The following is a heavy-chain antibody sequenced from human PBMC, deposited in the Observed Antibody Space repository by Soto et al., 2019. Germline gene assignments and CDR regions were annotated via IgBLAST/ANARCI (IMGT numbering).Heavy chain of an antibody. CDR2: IYYSGST. Sequence: SETLSLTCTVSGGSISSYYWSWIRQPPGKGLEWIGYIYYSGSTNYNPSLKSRVTISVDTSKNQFSLKLSSVTAADTTVYYCARGLYSSSGYYYYYYMDVWGKGTTVTVSS. CDR3: ARGLYSSSGYYYYYYMDV. J-gene: IGHJ6*03. D-gene: IGHD6-13*01. CDR1: GGSISSYY. V-gene: IGHV4-59*01.